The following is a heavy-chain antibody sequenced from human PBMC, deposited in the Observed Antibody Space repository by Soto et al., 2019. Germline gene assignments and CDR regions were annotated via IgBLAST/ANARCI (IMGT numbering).Heavy chain of an antibody. V-gene: IGHV4-59*01. D-gene: IGHD5-18*01. CDR3: ARGGRGYSYGYAFAS. Sequence: QVQLQESGPGLVKPSETLSLTCTVSGGSISSYYWSWIRKPPGKGLEWIGYIYYSGSTNYNPSLKSRVTISVDTSKNQFSLKRSSVTDADTAVYYCARGGRGYSYGYAFASWGQGTMVTVSS. J-gene: IGHJ3*02. CDR1: GGSISSYY. CDR2: IYYSGST.